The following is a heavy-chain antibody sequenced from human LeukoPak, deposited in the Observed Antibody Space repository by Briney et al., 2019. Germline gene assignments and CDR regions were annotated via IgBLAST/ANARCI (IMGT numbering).Heavy chain of an antibody. J-gene: IGHJ4*02. CDR2: IYYSGST. CDR1: GGSISSSSYY. D-gene: IGHD2-8*01. CDR3: ARHPRTNGAELDY. Sequence: SETLSLTCTVSGGSISSSSYYWGWIREPPGKGLEWLGSIYYSGSTYYNPSLKSRVTISVDTSKNQCFLKLSSVTAADTSVYYCARHPRTNGAELDYWGQGTLVTVSS. V-gene: IGHV4-39*01.